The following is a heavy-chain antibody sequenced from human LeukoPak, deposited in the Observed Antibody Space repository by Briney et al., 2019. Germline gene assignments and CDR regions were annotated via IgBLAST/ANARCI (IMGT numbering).Heavy chain of an antibody. CDR2: INPNSGGT. J-gene: IGHJ4*02. Sequence: ASVKVSCKASGYTFTGYYMHWVRQAPGQGLEWVGWINPNSGGTNYAQKFQGRVTMTRDTSINTAYMELSRLRSDDTAVYYCAREVDYDILTGYYINWGQGTLVTVSS. CDR1: GYTFTGYY. CDR3: AREVDYDILTGYYIN. V-gene: IGHV1-2*02. D-gene: IGHD3-9*01.